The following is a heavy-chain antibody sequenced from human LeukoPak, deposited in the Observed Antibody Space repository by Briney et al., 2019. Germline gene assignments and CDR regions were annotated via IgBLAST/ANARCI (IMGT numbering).Heavy chain of an antibody. CDR2: IRPANSDT. J-gene: IGHJ4*02. CDR3: ARRYCSGTTCYNFDL. CDR1: GYTFTSHW. V-gene: IGHV5-51*01. Sequence: GESLKISCKGSGYTFTSHWIAWVRQMPGKGLEWMGIIRPANSDTRYSPSFEGQATISADKSISTAYLQWSSLEASDTAMYYCARRYCSGTTCYNFDLWGQGTLVTVSS. D-gene: IGHD2-15*01.